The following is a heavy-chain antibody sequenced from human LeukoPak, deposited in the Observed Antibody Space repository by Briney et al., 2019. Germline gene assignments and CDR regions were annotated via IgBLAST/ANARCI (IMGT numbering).Heavy chain of an antibody. CDR1: GYTFTDYY. D-gene: IGHD5-18*01. Sequence: ASVTVSCKASGYTFTDYYILWVRQAPGQGPGWMGWISPNSGGTNYAQNFKGRVTMTRDTSISTAYMELNSLTSDDTAVYFCAREGIQLWLAGYYYYMDVWGKGTTVTVSS. J-gene: IGHJ6*03. V-gene: IGHV1-2*02. CDR3: AREGIQLWLAGYYYYMDV. CDR2: ISPNSGGT.